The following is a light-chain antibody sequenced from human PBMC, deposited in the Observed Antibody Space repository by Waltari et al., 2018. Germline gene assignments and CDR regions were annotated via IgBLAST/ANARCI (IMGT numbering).Light chain of an antibody. CDR2: QDS. V-gene: IGLV3-1*01. J-gene: IGLJ2*01. Sequence: SYELTQPPSVSVSPGQTASITCSGDKLGDKYACRYQQEPGQSPVLVIYQDSKRPSGIPERFSGSNSGNTATLTISGTQAMDEADYYCQAWDSSVVFGGGTKLTVL. CDR3: QAWDSSVV. CDR1: KLGDKY.